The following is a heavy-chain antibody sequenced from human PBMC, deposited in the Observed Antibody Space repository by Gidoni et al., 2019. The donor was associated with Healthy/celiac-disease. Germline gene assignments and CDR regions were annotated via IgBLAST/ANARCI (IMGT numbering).Heavy chain of an antibody. J-gene: IGHJ4*02. CDR3: ARPPEDCSSTSCTYYFDY. V-gene: IGHV4-39*01. D-gene: IGHD2-2*01. CDR1: GGSISSSSYY. CDR2: IYYSGST. Sequence: QLQLQESGPGLVKPSDTLSLTCTVSGGSISSSSYYWGGIRQPPGKGLEWIGSIYYSGSTYYNPSLKSRVTISVDTSKNQFSLKLSSVTAADTAVYYCARPPEDCSSTSCTYYFDYWGQGTLVTVSS.